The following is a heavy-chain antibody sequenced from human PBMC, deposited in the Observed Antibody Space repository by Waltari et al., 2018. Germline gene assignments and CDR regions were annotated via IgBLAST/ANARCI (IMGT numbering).Heavy chain of an antibody. V-gene: IGHV1-2*02. CDR3: ARHDETALFLAGPTQDEGFDP. Sequence: QVQLVQSGAEVKKPGASVKVSYYMHWVRQAPGQGLEWMGWINPNSGGTNYAQKFQGRVTMTRDTSISTADMELSRLRSDDTAVYYCARHDETALFLAGPTQDEGFDPWGQGTLVTVSS. CDR1: Y. J-gene: IGHJ5*02. D-gene: IGHD3-3*01. CDR2: INPNSGGT.